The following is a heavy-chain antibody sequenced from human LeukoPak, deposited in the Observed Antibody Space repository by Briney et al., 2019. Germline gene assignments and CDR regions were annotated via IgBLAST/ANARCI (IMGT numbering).Heavy chain of an antibody. Sequence: SETLSLTCTVSGYSISSGYYWGWIRQPPGKGLEWIGTIYHSGSTYYNPSLKRRITISLNTSKNQFSLRLSSITAADTAVYYCARVSESGTYYYYMDVWGKGTTVTVSS. D-gene: IGHD1-26*01. J-gene: IGHJ6*03. CDR3: ARVSESGTYYYYMDV. V-gene: IGHV4-38-2*02. CDR1: GYSISSGYY. CDR2: IYHSGST.